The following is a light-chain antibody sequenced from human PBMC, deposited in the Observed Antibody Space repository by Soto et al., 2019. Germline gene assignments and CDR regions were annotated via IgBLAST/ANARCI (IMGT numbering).Light chain of an antibody. CDR2: EVS. Sequence: QSVLTQPAPVSGSPGQSITLSCAGTSSDIGGYNYVSWYQQHPGKAPKVMIYEVSNRPSGVSNRFSGSKSGNTASLTISGLQAEDEADYYCSSYTSSSTLYAFGSGTKVTVL. CDR3: SSYTSSSTLYA. V-gene: IGLV2-14*01. J-gene: IGLJ1*01. CDR1: SSDIGGYNY.